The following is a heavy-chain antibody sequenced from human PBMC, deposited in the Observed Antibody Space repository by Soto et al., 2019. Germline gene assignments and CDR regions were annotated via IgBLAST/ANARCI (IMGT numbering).Heavy chain of an antibody. CDR2: INPNSGGT. V-gene: IGHV1-2*02. D-gene: IGHD2-15*01. Sequence: ASVKVSCKASGYTFTGYYMHWVRQAPGQGLEWMGWINPNSGGTNYAQKFQGRVTMTRDTSISTAYMELSRLRSDDTAVYYCARDGGYCSGGSCYSYYYYYGMDVWGQGTTVTV. CDR3: ARDGGYCSGGSCYSYYYYYGMDV. CDR1: GYTFTGYY. J-gene: IGHJ6*02.